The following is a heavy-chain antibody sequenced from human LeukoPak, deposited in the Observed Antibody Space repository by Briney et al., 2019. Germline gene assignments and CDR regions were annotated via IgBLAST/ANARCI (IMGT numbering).Heavy chain of an antibody. CDR1: GFTFSSYG. J-gene: IGHJ4*02. Sequence: GGSLRLSCAASGFTFSSYGMSWVRQAPGKGLEWVGRIKSKTDGGTTDYAAPVKGRFTISRDDSKNTLYLQMNSLRTEDTGVYYCTTVGTPSVFDYWGQGTLVTVSS. CDR3: TTVGTPSVFDY. CDR2: IKSKTDGGTT. V-gene: IGHV3-15*01.